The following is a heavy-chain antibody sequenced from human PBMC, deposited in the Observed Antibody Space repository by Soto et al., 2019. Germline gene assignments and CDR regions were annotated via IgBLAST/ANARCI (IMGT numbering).Heavy chain of an antibody. V-gene: IGHV1-46*01. CDR3: AGGGPYSRWSYYFDY. Sequence: ASVKVSCKASGYTLHWVRQAPGQGLEWMGIINPSGGSTSYAQKFQGRVTMTRDTSTSTVYMELSSLRSEDTAVYYCAGGGPYSRWSYYFDYWGQGTQVTVSS. J-gene: IGHJ4*02. D-gene: IGHD6-6*01. CDR1: GYT. CDR2: INPSGGST.